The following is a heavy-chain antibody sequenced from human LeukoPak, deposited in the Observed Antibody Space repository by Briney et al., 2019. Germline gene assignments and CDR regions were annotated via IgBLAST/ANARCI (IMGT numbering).Heavy chain of an antibody. CDR3: ARGPYYYDSSGYYDY. CDR1: GDTFSSYA. CDR2: IIPIFGTA. D-gene: IGHD3-22*01. J-gene: IGHJ4*02. V-gene: IGHV1-69*05. Sequence: SVKVSCKASGDTFSSYAISWVRQAPGQGLEWMGGIIPIFGTANYAQKFQGRVTITTDESTSTAYIEPSSLRSEDTAVYYCARGPYYYDSSGYYDYWGQGTLVTVSS.